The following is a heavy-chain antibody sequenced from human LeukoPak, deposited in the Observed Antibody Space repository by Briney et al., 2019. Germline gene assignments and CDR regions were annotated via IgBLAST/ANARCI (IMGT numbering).Heavy chain of an antibody. CDR2: ICTSGST. D-gene: IGHD3-10*01. Sequence: SETLSLTCTVSGGSISSYYWSWIRQPAGKGLEWIGRICTSGSTNYNPSLKSRVTMSVDTSKNQFSLKLSSVTAADTAVYYCASSHGSGSYYTLAFDYWGQGTLATVSS. J-gene: IGHJ4*02. CDR3: ASSHGSGSYYTLAFDY. V-gene: IGHV4-4*07. CDR1: GGSISSYY.